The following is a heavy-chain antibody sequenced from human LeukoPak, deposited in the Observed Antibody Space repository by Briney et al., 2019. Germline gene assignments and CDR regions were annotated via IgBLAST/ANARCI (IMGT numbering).Heavy chain of an antibody. CDR2: IRTKTYSYAT. D-gene: IGHD5-24*01. V-gene: IGHV3-73*01. J-gene: IGHJ4*02. Sequence: PGGSLRLSCAASGFTFSDSAMHWVRQASGKGLEWVGRIRTKTYSYATAYAASVKGRFTISRDDSENTAYLQMNSLKTEDTAVYYCVANTPLLPTVGRDVYQMGLGYWGQGTLVTVSS. CDR3: VANTPLLPTVGRDVYQMGLGY. CDR1: GFTFSDSA.